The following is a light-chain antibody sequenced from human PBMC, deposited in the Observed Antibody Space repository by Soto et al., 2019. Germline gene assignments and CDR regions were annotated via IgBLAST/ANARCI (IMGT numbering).Light chain of an antibody. V-gene: IGKV3-15*01. CDR2: GAT. Sequence: EIVLTQSPGTLSLSPADRATLSCRASRRVSSNYLAWYQQKPGQAPRLLIHGATTRATGIPARFSGSGSGTEFTLTISSLQSEDFAVYYCQQYNNWPRTFGQGTKVDIK. CDR1: RRVSSN. J-gene: IGKJ1*01. CDR3: QQYNNWPRT.